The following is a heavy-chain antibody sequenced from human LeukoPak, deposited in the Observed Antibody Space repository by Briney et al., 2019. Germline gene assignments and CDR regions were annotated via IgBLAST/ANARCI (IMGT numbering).Heavy chain of an antibody. V-gene: IGHV3-21*01. CDR2: ISSSSSYI. D-gene: IGHD3-22*01. J-gene: IGHJ4*02. CDR3: ARGVPYYYDSSGYSRFDY. CDR1: GFTFSSYS. Sequence: GGSLRLSCAASGFTFSSYSMNWVRQSPGKGVEGVSSISSSSSYIYYADSVKGRFTISRDNAKNSLYLQMNSLRAEDTAVYYCARGVPYYYDSSGYSRFDYWGQGTLVTVSS.